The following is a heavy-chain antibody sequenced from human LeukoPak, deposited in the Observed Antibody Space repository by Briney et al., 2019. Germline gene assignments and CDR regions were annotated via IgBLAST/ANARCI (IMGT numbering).Heavy chain of an antibody. J-gene: IGHJ5*02. CDR2: IYYSGST. CDR3: ARDSAYSGMVRGGHNWFDP. Sequence: SETLSLTCTVSGGSISSYHWSWIRQPPGKGLEWIGYIYYSGSTNYNPSLKSQVTISVDTPKNQFSLKLSSVTAADTALYYCARDSAYSGMVRGGHNWFDPWGQGTLVTVST. D-gene: IGHD3-10*01. V-gene: IGHV4-59*01. CDR1: GGSISSYH.